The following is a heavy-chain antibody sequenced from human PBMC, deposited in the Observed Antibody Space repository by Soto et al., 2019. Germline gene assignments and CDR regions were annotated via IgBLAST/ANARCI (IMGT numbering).Heavy chain of an antibody. CDR1: GFTFSDYY. Sequence: QVQLVESGGGLVKPGGSLRLSCAASGFTFSDYYMSWIRQAPGKGLEWVSYISNSGRTLYYADSMKGRFTISRDNAKKSLYLQINSLRSEDTAVYYCARDLVAVSGGVYSSSSGVYFFDFWGQGTLVTVSS. J-gene: IGHJ4*02. D-gene: IGHD6-6*01. CDR2: ISNSGRTL. V-gene: IGHV3-11*01. CDR3: ARDLVAVSGGVYSSSSGVYFFDF.